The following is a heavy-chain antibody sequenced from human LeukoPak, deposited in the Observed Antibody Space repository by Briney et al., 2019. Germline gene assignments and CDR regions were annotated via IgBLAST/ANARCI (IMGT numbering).Heavy chain of an antibody. CDR1: GFSFSTYW. Sequence: GGSLTLSCEVSGFSFSTYWTNRVRQAPGKGLEWVANINQAGSDRYYVDSVKGRFTISRDNAKNSLYLQMNSLRTEDTAVYYCGRGDPDYWGQGTLVTVSS. J-gene: IGHJ4*02. CDR2: INQAGSDR. CDR3: GRGDPDY. V-gene: IGHV3-7*01.